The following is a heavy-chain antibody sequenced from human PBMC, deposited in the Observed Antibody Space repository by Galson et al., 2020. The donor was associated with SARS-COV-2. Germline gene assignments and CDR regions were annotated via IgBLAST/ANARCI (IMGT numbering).Heavy chain of an antibody. CDR2: ISYEGRTK. CDR1: GFTLSTYA. V-gene: IGHV3-30*04. D-gene: IGHD4-17*01. Sequence: QAWGSLRLSCSASGFTLSTYAMHWVRQTPGKGLEWVAIISYEGRTKYNADSVKGRFTISRDNSKNTLYLQMNSLRPEDTAVYYCAREGPSATTSEFDNWGQGTLVTVSS. J-gene: IGHJ4*02. CDR3: AREGPSATTSEFDN.